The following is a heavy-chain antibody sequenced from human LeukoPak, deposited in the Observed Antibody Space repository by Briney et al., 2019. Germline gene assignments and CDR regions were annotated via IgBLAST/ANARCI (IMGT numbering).Heavy chain of an antibody. D-gene: IGHD6-13*01. Sequence: SETLSLTCSASGGSISRSSYYWGCPRQPPGKGLEWIGSIYYSGSTYYNPSLKSRVTISVDTSRNQFSLKLGSVTAADTAVYYCSRNGSIATGAFTYWGQGTLVTVSS. CDR2: IYYSGST. V-gene: IGHV4-39*01. CDR1: GGSISRSSYY. J-gene: IGHJ4*02. CDR3: SRNGSIATGAFTY.